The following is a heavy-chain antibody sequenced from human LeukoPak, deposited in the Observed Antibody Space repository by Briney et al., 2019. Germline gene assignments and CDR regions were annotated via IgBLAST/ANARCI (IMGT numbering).Heavy chain of an antibody. V-gene: IGHV3-53*01. CDR1: GFTVSSNY. J-gene: IGHJ3*02. D-gene: IGHD3-22*01. Sequence: GGSLRLSCAASGFTVSSNYMSWVRQAPGKGLEWVSVIYSGGSTYYADSVKGRFTISRDNSKNTLYLQMNSLRAEDTAVYYCARQAYDTGYDAFDIWGQGTMVTVSS. CDR3: ARQAYDTGYDAFDI. CDR2: IYSGGST.